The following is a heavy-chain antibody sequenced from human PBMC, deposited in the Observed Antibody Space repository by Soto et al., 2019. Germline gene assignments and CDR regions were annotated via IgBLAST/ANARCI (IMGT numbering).Heavy chain of an antibody. V-gene: IGHV3-30-3*01. Sequence: QVQLVESGGGVGQPGRSLRLSCAASGFTFSTYTMQWVRQAPGKGLEWVAVISQDGSKTHFTDSVKGRFTISRDNSKNTLHLQMNSLRPEDTAVYYCAKEHAFQPGDRGAAFDSWGQGTLVTVSS. CDR3: AKEHAFQPGDRGAAFDS. CDR2: ISQDGSKT. CDR1: GFTFSTYT. J-gene: IGHJ4*02. D-gene: IGHD7-27*01.